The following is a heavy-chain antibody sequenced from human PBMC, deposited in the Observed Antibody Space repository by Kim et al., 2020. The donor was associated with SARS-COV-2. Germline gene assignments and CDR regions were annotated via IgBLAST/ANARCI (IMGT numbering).Heavy chain of an antibody. J-gene: IGHJ5*01. D-gene: IGHD3-10*01. Sequence: SETLSLTCAVYGRSFSGYYWTWIRQAPGTGLQWIGEVTQTGTTNYDPSLRGRATISVAASDKQFSLVLTSATAADTAVYYCARGKSEYFGSGRARSFDF. CDR2: VTQTGTT. CDR1: GRSFSGYY. CDR3: ARGKSEYFGSGRARSFDF. V-gene: IGHV4-34*01.